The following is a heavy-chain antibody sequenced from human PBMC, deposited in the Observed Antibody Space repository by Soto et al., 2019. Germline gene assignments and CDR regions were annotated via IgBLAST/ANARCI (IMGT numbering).Heavy chain of an antibody. CDR1: GFTFDDYA. CDR3: AKGLPMTTYFDY. D-gene: IGHD4-17*01. J-gene: IGHJ4*02. V-gene: IGHV3-9*01. CDR2: ISGNSGSI. Sequence: SLRLSCAASGFTFDDYAMHWVRQAPGKGLEWVSGISGNSGSIGYADSVKGRFTISRDNSKNTVYLQMNSLRAEDTALYYCAKGLPMTTYFDYWGQGTLVTVSS.